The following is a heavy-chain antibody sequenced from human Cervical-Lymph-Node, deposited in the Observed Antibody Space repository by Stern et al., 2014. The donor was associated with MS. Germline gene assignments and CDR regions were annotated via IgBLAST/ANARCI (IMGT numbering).Heavy chain of an antibody. CDR1: GGSVSSGSYY. Sequence: QLQLQESGPGLVKPSETLSLTCTVSGGSVSSGSYYWSWIRQPPGKGLEWIGDIYYSGRTNYNPSLKSRVTISVDTSKNQFSLKLSSVTAADTAVYYCARVSYDFWSGYYPFDYWGQGTLVTVSS. D-gene: IGHD3-3*01. CDR3: ARVSYDFWSGYYPFDY. J-gene: IGHJ4*02. CDR2: IYYSGRT. V-gene: IGHV4-61*01.